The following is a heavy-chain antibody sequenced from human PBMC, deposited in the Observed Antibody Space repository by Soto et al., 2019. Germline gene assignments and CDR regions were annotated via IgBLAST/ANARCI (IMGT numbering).Heavy chain of an antibody. D-gene: IGHD4-17*01. CDR3: AREMDYGDPMSWFDP. J-gene: IGHJ5*02. CDR2: IYYSGST. CDR1: GGSISSGDYY. Sequence: SETLSLTCTVSGGSISSGDYYWSWIRQPPGKGLEWIGYIYYSGSTYYNPSLKSRVTISVDTSKNQFSLKLSSVTAADTAVYYCAREMDYGDPMSWFDPWGQGTLVTVS. V-gene: IGHV4-30-4*01.